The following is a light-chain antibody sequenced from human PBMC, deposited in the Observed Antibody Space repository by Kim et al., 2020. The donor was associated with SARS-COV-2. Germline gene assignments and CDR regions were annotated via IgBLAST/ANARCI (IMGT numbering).Light chain of an antibody. Sequence: SPGGRATRSCRASQSVSSNPLVWYQQKPGQAPRLLIHGASIRATGIPDRFSGSGSGTDFTLTISRLEPEDFAVYYCQQCFDSSMDTFGQGTKLEI. CDR3: QQCFDSSMDT. J-gene: IGKJ2*01. CDR2: GAS. V-gene: IGKV3-20*01. CDR1: QSVSSNP.